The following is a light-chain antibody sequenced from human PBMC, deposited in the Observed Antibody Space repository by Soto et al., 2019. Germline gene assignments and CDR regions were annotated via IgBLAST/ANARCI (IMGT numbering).Light chain of an antibody. CDR3: KQSFSIPIT. CDR1: QGISSY. Sequence: AIRMTQSPSSFSASTGDRVTITCRASQGISSYLAWYQQKPGKAPKLLIYAASTLQSGVQSRFSGSGSGTDFTLTIRSLQPEDFATYYCKQSFSIPITFGQGTRLEIK. CDR2: AAS. V-gene: IGKV1-8*01. J-gene: IGKJ5*01.